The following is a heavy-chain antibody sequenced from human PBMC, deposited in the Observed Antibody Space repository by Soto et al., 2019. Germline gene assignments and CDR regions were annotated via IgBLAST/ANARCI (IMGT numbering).Heavy chain of an antibody. CDR3: ARGTKYQRLLY. D-gene: IGHD2-2*01. J-gene: IGHJ4*02. CDR2: SMPSFGTA. CDR1: GRTCSSYA. V-gene: IGHV1-69*01. Sequence: QVQLVQSGAGVKKPGSSVKVSCKASGRTCSSYAISWVRQAPGQGLEWMGGSMPSFGTANYAQKLQGRVTITADESTSTADMKLSSLRSEDTAVDYCARGTKYQRLLYWGQGTLVTVSS.